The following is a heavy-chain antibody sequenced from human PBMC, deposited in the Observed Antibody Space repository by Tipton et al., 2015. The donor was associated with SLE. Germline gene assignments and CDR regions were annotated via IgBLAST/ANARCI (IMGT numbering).Heavy chain of an antibody. D-gene: IGHD2-8*02. CDR1: GLTFSSYG. Sequence: SLRLSCVGSGLTFSSYGMNWVRQAPGKGLEWVASISDSGDITKYADSAKGRFAISRDNSKNTVYLEMNDLRAEDTASYYCSLKAYCTAILCFGFDFWGQGTLVTVSS. CDR2: ISDSGDIT. V-gene: IGHV3-23*01. CDR3: SLKAYCTAILCFGFDF. J-gene: IGHJ4*02.